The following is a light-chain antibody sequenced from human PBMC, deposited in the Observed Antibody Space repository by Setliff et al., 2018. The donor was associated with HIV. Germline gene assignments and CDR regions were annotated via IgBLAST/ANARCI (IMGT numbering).Light chain of an antibody. CDR2: QAS. CDR3: CSNTGSNTYV. CDR1: SGDVGRYNL. J-gene: IGLJ1*01. V-gene: IGLV2-23*01. Sequence: LTQPASVSGSPGQSITISCTGTSGDVGRYNLVSWYQQQPGKPPKLMIYQASKRPSGVSNRFPGSKSGNTASLTISGLQAEDEADYYCCSNTGSNTYVFGTGTKVIVL.